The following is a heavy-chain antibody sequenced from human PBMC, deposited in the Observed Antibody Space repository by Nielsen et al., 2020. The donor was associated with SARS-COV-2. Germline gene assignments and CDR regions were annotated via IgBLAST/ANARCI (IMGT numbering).Heavy chain of an antibody. CDR2: ISPSSSFT. D-gene: IGHD1-26*01. CDR3: ARGGRIVGYNWFDR. CDR1: GFTFSDYY. V-gene: IGHV3-11*05. J-gene: IGHJ5*02. Sequence: GESLKISCAASGFTFSDYYMSWIRQAPGKGLEWISLISPSSSFTNDADSVKGRFTISRDNANNSLYLQMNSLRADDPAVYYCARGGRIVGYNWFDRWGQGTLVTVSS.